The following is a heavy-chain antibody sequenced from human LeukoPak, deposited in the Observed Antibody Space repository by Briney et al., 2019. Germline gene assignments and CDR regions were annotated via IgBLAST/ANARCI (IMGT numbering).Heavy chain of an antibody. Sequence: ASVKVSCKASGYTFTGYYMHWVRQAPRQGLEWMGWINPNSGGTNYAQKFQGRVTMTRDTSISTAYMELSRLRSDDTAVYYCARDGRFGDKSWFDPWGQGTLVTVSS. CDR3: ARDGRFGDKSWFDP. CDR1: GYTFTGYY. J-gene: IGHJ5*02. D-gene: IGHD3-10*01. V-gene: IGHV1-2*02. CDR2: INPNSGGT.